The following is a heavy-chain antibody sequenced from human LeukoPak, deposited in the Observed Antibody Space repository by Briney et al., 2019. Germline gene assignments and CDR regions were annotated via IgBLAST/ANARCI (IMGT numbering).Heavy chain of an antibody. Sequence: GGSLRLSCAASGFTFSSYEMNWVRQAPGKGLEWVSYISSSGTTIYYADSVKGRFTISRDNAKNSLYLQMNSLRAEDTAVYYCARVGTTVTTREFDYWGQGTLVTVSS. CDR3: ARVGTTVTTREFDY. D-gene: IGHD4-17*01. CDR2: ISSSGTTI. CDR1: GFTFSSYE. J-gene: IGHJ4*02. V-gene: IGHV3-48*03.